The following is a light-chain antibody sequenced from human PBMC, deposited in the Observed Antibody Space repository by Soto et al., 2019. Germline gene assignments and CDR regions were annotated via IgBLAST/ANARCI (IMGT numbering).Light chain of an antibody. V-gene: IGKV1-39*01. J-gene: IGKJ4*01. CDR2: AAS. CDR1: QSISYF. Sequence: DIQMTQSPSSLSASVGARVTITCRASQSISYFLNWYQQKPGQAPKLLISAASNLQSGVPSRLSGSGSGADFTLTISSLQPEDFATYYCQQANSFPLTFGGGTKVDIK. CDR3: QQANSFPLT.